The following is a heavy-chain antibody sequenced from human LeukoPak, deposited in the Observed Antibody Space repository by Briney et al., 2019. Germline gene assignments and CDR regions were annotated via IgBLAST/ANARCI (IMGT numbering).Heavy chain of an antibody. J-gene: IGHJ4*02. CDR1: GGSMSSSSYY. Sequence: SETLSLTCTVSGGSMSSSSYYWGWIRQPPGKGLEWIGSMYYSGSTYYNPSLKSRVPISADTSKNQFSLKLTSVTAADTAVYYCARYLGSWYARSDYWGQGTLVTVSS. D-gene: IGHD6-13*01. CDR3: ARYLGSWYARSDY. V-gene: IGHV4-39*01. CDR2: MYYSGST.